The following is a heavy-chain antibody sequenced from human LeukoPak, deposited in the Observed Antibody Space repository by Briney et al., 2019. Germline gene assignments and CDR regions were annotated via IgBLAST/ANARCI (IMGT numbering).Heavy chain of an antibody. Sequence: QAGGSLRLSCAVSGITLSNYGMSWVRQAPGKGLEWVAGISDSGGSTKYADSVKGWFTIARDNRKNTLYLQMNSLRAEDTAVYFCAKRGVVIRVILVGFHKEAYYFESWGQGALVTVSS. CDR2: ISDSGGST. CDR3: AKRGVVIRVILVGFHKEAYYFES. V-gene: IGHV3-23*01. CDR1: GITLSNYG. D-gene: IGHD3/OR15-3a*01. J-gene: IGHJ4*02.